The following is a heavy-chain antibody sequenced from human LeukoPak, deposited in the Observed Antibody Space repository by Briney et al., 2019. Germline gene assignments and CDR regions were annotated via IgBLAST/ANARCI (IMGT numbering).Heavy chain of an antibody. D-gene: IGHD1-1*01. CDR3: ARSAAGTYY. CDR2: ISSSSSYK. V-gene: IGHV3-21*01. Sequence: KPGASLLPSCVAPDFTFSNYSMNWLRPAPGKGLEWVSSISSSSSYKYYTDAVKGRFTISRDNAKNSLYLQMNSLGAEDTAVYYCARSAAGTYYWGQGTLVTVSS. J-gene: IGHJ4*02. CDR1: DFTFSNYS.